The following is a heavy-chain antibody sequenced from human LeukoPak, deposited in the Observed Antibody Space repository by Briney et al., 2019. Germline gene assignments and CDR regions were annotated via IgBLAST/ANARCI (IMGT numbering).Heavy chain of an antibody. Sequence: ASVTVSCKASGYTFTTYYMHWVRQAPGQGLEWMGLINPSSGSTSYAQKFQGRVTMTRDTSTSTVYMELSSLRSEDTAVYYCARGYSHRSGSQAPDYWGQGTLVTVSS. J-gene: IGHJ4*02. CDR2: INPSSGST. D-gene: IGHD3-22*01. V-gene: IGHV1-46*01. CDR3: ARGYSHRSGSQAPDY. CDR1: GYTFTTYY.